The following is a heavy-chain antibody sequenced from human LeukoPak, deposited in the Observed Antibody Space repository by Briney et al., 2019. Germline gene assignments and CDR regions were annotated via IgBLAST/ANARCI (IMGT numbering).Heavy chain of an antibody. CDR3: AKREGVWTTIDY. J-gene: IGHJ4*02. D-gene: IGHD3/OR15-3a*01. Sequence: TGGSLRLSCAASGFTFSSYAMSWVRQAPGKGLEWVSAISGSGGSTYYADSVKGRFTISRDNSKNTLYLQMNSLRAEDTAVYYCAKREGVWTTIDYWGQGTLVTVSS. CDR1: GFTFSSYA. V-gene: IGHV3-23*01. CDR2: ISGSGGST.